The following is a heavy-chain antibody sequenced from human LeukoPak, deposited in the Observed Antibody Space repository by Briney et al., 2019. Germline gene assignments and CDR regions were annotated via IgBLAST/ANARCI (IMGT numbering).Heavy chain of an antibody. D-gene: IGHD3-3*01. CDR1: GFTFGDYA. CDR2: IGGRNTPT. CDR3: AKESILPPFDY. J-gene: IGHJ4*02. Sequence: GGSLRLSCEASGFTFGDYAMIWFRQDPGKGLEWVSSIGGRNTPTYYADSVKGRFTISRDNSKNTLYLQMNSLRAEDTAVHYCAKESILPPFDYWGQGTLVTVSS. V-gene: IGHV3-23*01.